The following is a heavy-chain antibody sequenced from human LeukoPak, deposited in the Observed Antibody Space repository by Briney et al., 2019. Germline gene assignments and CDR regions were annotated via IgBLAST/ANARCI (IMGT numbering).Heavy chain of an antibody. CDR3: AREDPQTKVPEGMDI. Sequence: SETLSLTCTVSGGSIRHYYWSWIRQPPGKGLEWIGYIYYSGTTNYNPSLKSRVTISVDTSKNKFSLKLNSVTVADTAVYYCAREDPQTKVPEGMDIWGQGTTVTVSS. D-gene: IGHD4/OR15-4a*01. CDR1: GGSIRHYY. J-gene: IGHJ6*02. V-gene: IGHV4-59*01. CDR2: IYYSGTT.